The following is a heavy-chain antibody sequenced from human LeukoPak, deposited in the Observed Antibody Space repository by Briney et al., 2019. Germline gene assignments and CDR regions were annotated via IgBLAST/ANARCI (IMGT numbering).Heavy chain of an antibody. CDR1: GGTFSSYA. J-gene: IGHJ4*02. CDR2: IVPIFGTA. CDR3: ARLEITTVTTSDY. D-gene: IGHD4-17*01. Sequence: ASVKVSCKASGGTFSSYAISWVRQAPGQGLEWMGGIVPIFGTANYAQKFQGRVTITADESTSTAYMELSSLRSEDTAVYYCARLEITTVTTSDYWGQGTLVTVSS. V-gene: IGHV1-69*13.